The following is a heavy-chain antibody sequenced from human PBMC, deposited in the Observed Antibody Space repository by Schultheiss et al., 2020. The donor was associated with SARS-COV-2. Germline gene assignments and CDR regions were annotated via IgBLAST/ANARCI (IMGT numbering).Heavy chain of an antibody. D-gene: IGHD1-7*01. Sequence: ASVKVSCKASGYTFTSYGISWVRQAPGQGLEWMGGIIPIFGTANYAQKLQGRVTMTRDTSTSTVYMELSRLRSDDTAVYYCARGTGTTGDFDYWGQGTLVTVSS. J-gene: IGHJ4*02. CDR2: IIPIFGTA. CDR1: GYTFTSYG. CDR3: ARGTGTTGDFDY. V-gene: IGHV1-18*01.